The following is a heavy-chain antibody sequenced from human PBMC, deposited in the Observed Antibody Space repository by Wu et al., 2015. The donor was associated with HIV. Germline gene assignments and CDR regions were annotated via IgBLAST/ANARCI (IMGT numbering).Heavy chain of an antibody. D-gene: IGHD5-12*01. CDR2: INANSGGK. J-gene: IGHJ6*02. V-gene: IGHV1-2*02. CDR3: ARVTWLRGMDV. CDR1: RYTFNDYY. Sequence: QVQLIQSGAEVKKPGASVKVSCKASRYTFNDYYIHWVRQAPGQGLEWMGWINANSGGKTYAQKFQGRVFMTRDTSISTAYMEVNRLRSDDTAVYYCARVTWLRGMDVWGQGTTVTVSS.